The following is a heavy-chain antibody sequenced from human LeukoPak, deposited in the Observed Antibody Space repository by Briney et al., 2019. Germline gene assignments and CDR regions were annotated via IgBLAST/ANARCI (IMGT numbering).Heavy chain of an antibody. CDR2: INRDGSER. D-gene: IGHD7-27*01. Sequence: GGSLRLSCAASGFTFSNYWMTWVRQAPGKGLEWVANINRDGSERYYVDSVKGRFTISRDNSKNTLYLQLNSLRAEDTAVYYCAKTGGPWDWGQGTLVTVSS. V-gene: IGHV3-7*03. CDR3: AKTGGPWD. CDR1: GFTFSNYW. J-gene: IGHJ4*02.